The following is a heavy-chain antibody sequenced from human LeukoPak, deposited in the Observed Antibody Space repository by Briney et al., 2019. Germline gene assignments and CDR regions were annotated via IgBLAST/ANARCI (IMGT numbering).Heavy chain of an antibody. CDR3: VKGEAARPDCYFDY. CDR2: ISSNGGST. V-gene: IGHV3-64D*06. D-gene: IGHD6-6*01. Sequence: GGSLRLSCSASGFTFGNYAMHWVRQAPGKGLEYVSAISSNGGSTYYADSVKGRFTISRDNSKNTLYLQMSSLRAEDTAVCYCVKGEAARPDCYFDYWGQGTLVTVSS. J-gene: IGHJ4*02. CDR1: GFTFGNYA.